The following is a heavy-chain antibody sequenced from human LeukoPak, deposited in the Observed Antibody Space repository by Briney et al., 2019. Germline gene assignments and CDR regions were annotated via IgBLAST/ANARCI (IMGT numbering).Heavy chain of an antibody. CDR3: ATGITMVRGVFDY. V-gene: IGHV1-24*01. Sequence: ASMKVSCKVSGYTLTELSMHWVRQAPGKGLEWMGGFDPEDGETIYAQKFQGRVTMTEDTSTDTAYMELSSLRSEDTAVYYCATGITMVRGVFDYWGQGTLVTVSS. CDR2: FDPEDGET. CDR1: GYTLTELS. D-gene: IGHD3-10*01. J-gene: IGHJ4*02.